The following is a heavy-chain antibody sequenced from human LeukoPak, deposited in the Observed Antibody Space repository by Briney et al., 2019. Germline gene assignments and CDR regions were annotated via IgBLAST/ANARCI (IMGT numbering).Heavy chain of an antibody. CDR2: ISYDGSNK. J-gene: IGHJ3*02. V-gene: IGHV3-30-3*01. CDR1: GFTFSSYA. CDR3: AKDFLVVLDAFDI. D-gene: IGHD2-2*01. Sequence: GGSLRLSCVASGFTFSSYAMHWVRQAPGKGLEWVAVISYDGSNKYYADSVKGRFTISRDNSKNTLYLQMNSLRAEDTAVYYCAKDFLVVLDAFDIWGQGTMVTVSS.